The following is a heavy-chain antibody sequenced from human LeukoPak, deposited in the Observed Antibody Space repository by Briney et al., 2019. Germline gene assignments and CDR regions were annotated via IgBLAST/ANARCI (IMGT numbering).Heavy chain of an antibody. V-gene: IGHV3-7*05. J-gene: IGHJ4*02. CDR2: IKDGGSEK. Sequence: PGGSLRLSCAASGFTFSDYSMTWVRQAPGKGLEWVATIKDGGSEKYYVDSVKGRFTIYRDNAGNSVHRQMNSLRAEDTAVYYCARGGHRNLDYWGQGALVTVSS. CDR1: GFTFSDYS. CDR3: ARGGHRNLDY.